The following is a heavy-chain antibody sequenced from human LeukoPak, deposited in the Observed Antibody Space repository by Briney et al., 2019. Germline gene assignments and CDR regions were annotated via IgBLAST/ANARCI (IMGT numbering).Heavy chain of an antibody. CDR2: IYSGGST. V-gene: IGHV3-53*01. Sequence: GGSLRLSCAASGFTVSSNYMSWVRQAPGKGLEWVSVIYSGGSTYYADSVKGRFTVSRDNSKNTLYLQMNSLRAEDTAVYYCARAPSQWLVKGGWFDPWGQGTLVTVSS. CDR3: ARAPSQWLVKGGWFDP. D-gene: IGHD6-19*01. CDR1: GFTVSSNY. J-gene: IGHJ5*02.